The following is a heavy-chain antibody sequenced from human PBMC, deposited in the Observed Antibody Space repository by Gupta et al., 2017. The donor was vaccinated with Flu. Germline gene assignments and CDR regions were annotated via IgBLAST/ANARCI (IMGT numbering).Heavy chain of an antibody. D-gene: IGHD3-10*01. J-gene: IGHJ5*02. CDR1: GYTFTDNY. CDR3: ARGLLWFGELLVESDWFDP. CDR2: INPNNGGT. Sequence: QVQLVQSGAEVKKPGASVQVSCTASGYTFTDNYVHWVRQAPGQGLEWMGRINPNNGGTNYAQKFQGRVTMTRDTSISTAYMELSGLGADDTAVYFCARGLLWFGELLVESDWFDPWGQGTLVSVSS. V-gene: IGHV1-2*06.